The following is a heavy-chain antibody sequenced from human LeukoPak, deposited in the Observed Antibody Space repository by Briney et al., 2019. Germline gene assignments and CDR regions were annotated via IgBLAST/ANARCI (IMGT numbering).Heavy chain of an antibody. D-gene: IGHD4-17*01. CDR1: GYTFTNFG. Sequence: ASVKVSCKASGYTFTNFGISWVRQAPGQGLEWMGWISAYNGNTDYAQRLQGRVTMTTDTSTSTAYMELRSLRSDDTAVYYCARDRDYGDYNTQDLFVYWGQGTLVTVSS. CDR2: ISAYNGNT. CDR3: ARDRDYGDYNTQDLFVY. J-gene: IGHJ4*02. V-gene: IGHV1-18*01.